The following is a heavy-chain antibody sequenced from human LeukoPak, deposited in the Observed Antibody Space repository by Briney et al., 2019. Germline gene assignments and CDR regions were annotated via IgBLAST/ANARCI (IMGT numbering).Heavy chain of an antibody. D-gene: IGHD5-18*01. V-gene: IGHV5-51*01. CDR1: GYSFTSFW. CDR3: AISTAMVIGAFDI. J-gene: IGHJ3*02. CDR2: IYPGDSDT. Sequence: GESLKISCKGSGYSFTSFWIGWVRQMPGKGLEWMGIIYPGDSDTRYSPSFQGQVTISADKSISTAYLQWSSLKASDTAMYYCAISTAMVIGAFDIWGQGTMVTVSS.